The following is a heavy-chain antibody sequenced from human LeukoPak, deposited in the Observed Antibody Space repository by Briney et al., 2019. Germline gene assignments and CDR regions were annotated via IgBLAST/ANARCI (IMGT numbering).Heavy chain of an antibody. CDR1: GGSISSYY. D-gene: IGHD4-23*01. V-gene: IGHV4-59*01. CDR2: IYYSGST. CDR3: ARETVAGSLDY. J-gene: IGHJ4*02. Sequence: SETLSLTCTVSGGSISSYYWSWIRQPPGKGLEWIGYIYYSGSTNYNPPLKSRVTISVDTSKNQFSLKLSSVTAADTAVYYCARETVAGSLDYWGQGTLVTVSS.